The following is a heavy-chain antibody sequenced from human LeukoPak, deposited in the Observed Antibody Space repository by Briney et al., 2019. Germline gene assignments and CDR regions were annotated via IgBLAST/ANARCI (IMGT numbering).Heavy chain of an antibody. V-gene: IGHV1-69*13. CDR1: GGTFSSYA. D-gene: IGHD2-2*01. CDR3: ARRWGPLCSSASCYWRDWYFDL. CDR2: IIPIFGTA. Sequence: SVKVSCKASGGTFSSYAISWVRQAPGQGLEWLGGIIPIFGTANYAQKFQGRVTITADESTSTAYMELSSLRSEDTAVYYCARRWGPLCSSASCYWRDWYFDLWGRGTLVTVSS. J-gene: IGHJ2*01.